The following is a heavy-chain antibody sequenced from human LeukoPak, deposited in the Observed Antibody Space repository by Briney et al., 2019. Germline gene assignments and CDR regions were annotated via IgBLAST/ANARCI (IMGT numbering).Heavy chain of an antibody. CDR1: GFTFSSYG. Sequence: GGSRRLSCAASGFTFSSYGMHWVRQAPGKGLVWVSRINSDGSSTSYADSVKGRFTISRDNAKNTLYLQMNSLRAEDTAVYYCARAPIAAAGTLAVYRYWGQGTLVTVSS. D-gene: IGHD6-13*01. J-gene: IGHJ4*02. CDR2: INSDGSST. V-gene: IGHV3-74*01. CDR3: ARAPIAAAGTLAVYRY.